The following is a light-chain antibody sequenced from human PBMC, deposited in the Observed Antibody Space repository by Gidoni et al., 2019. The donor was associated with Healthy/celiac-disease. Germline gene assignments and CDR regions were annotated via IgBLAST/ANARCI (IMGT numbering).Light chain of an antibody. CDR1: QSVSSY. CDR3: QQRSNWPPAWT. Sequence: EILLPHPPPTLSFSPGERATLSCRASQSVSSYLAWYQQKPGQAPRLLIYDASNRATGIPARFSGSGSGTDFTLTISSLEPEDFAVYYCQQRSNWPPAWTFGQGTKVEIK. CDR2: DAS. J-gene: IGKJ1*01. V-gene: IGKV3-11*01.